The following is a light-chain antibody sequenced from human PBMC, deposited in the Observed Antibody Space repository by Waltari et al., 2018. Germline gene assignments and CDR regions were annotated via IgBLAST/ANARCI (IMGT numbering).Light chain of an antibody. CDR2: DVS. V-gene: IGLV2-14*01. Sequence: QSALTQPASVSGSPGQSITISCTGTSSDVGGYNYVSWYQQHPGKAPKLMIYDVSKRPSGVSNRISGSKSGNSASLTIFGLQAEDEADYYCSSYTSSSTWVVFGGGTKLTVL. CDR1: SSDVGGYNY. J-gene: IGLJ2*01. CDR3: SSYTSSSTWVV.